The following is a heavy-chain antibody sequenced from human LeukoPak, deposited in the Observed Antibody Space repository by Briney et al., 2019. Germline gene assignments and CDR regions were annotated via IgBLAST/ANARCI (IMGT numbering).Heavy chain of an antibody. J-gene: IGHJ4*02. Sequence: GGSLRLSCAAFSHYAMYWVRQAPGKGLEWVSSIDASGGATYYADSVKGRFTISRDNSKNTLYLQMNSLRAEDTAVYYCAKRDGYSYGYLDYWGQGTLVTVSS. CDR2: IDASGGAT. CDR3: AKRDGYSYGYLDY. V-gene: IGHV3-23*01. D-gene: IGHD5-18*01. CDR1: SHYA.